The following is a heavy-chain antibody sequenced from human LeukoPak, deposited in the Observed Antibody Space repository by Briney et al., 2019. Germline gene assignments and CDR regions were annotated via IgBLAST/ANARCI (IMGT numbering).Heavy chain of an antibody. CDR2: INHSGST. V-gene: IGHV4-39*07. D-gene: IGHD1-26*01. Sequence: KASETLSLTCTVSGGSISSGGYYWSWIRQHPGKGLEWIGEINHSGSTNYNPSLKSRVTISVDTSKNQFSLKLSSVTAADTAVYYCARGLWEDTDWFDPWGQGTLVTVSS. CDR3: ARGLWEDTDWFDP. J-gene: IGHJ5*02. CDR1: GGSISSGGYY.